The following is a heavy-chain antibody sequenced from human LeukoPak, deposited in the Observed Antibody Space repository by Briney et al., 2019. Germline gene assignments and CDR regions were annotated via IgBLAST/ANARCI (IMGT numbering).Heavy chain of an antibody. CDR3: AKKLVPYIGSGYGLAV. Sequence: GTSLRLSCAASGFTFSRFGMHWVRQAPGKGWEWVAVIRDDGSRAYYADSLKGRFTVSRDNSESTLFLQMNSLRPEDTAVYYCAKKLVPYIGSGYGLAVWGQGTTVTVSS. V-gene: IGHV3-30*18. D-gene: IGHD3-10*01. J-gene: IGHJ6*02. CDR2: IRDDGSRA. CDR1: GFTFSRFG.